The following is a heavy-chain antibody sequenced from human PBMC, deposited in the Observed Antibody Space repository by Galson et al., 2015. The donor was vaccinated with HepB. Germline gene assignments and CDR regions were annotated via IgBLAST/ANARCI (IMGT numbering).Heavy chain of an antibody. V-gene: IGHV1-8*01. J-gene: IGHJ4*02. CDR3: ARAGEVVVVPAAIRKRGLEDY. CDR1: GYTFTSYD. CDR2: MNPNSGNT. Sequence: SVKVSCKASGYTFTSYDINWVRQATGQGLEWMGWMNPNSGNTGYAQKFQGRVTMTRNTSISTAYMELRSLRSDDTAVYYCARAGEVVVVPAAIRKRGLEDYWGQGTLVTVSS. D-gene: IGHD2-2*01.